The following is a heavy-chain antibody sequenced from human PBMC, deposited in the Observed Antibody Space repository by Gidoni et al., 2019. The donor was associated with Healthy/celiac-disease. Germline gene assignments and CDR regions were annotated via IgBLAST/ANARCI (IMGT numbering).Heavy chain of an antibody. J-gene: IGHJ3*02. CDR2: IRSKAYGGTT. D-gene: IGHD2-21*01. CDR3: TRDHYSNI. V-gene: IGHV3-49*05. CDR1: GFTFGDYA. Sequence: FQLLSSGGGLVKPGRSMSLSCTASGFTFGDYAMSWFRKAPGKGLEWVGFIRSKAYGGTTEYAASVKGRFTISRDDSKSIAYLQMNSLKTEDTAVYYCTRDHYSNIWGQGTMVTVSS.